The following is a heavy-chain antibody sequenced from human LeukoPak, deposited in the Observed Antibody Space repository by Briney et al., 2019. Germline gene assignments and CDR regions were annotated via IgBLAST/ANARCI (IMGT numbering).Heavy chain of an antibody. V-gene: IGHV3-48*03. Sequence: GGSLRLSCAASGFTFSSYEMYWVRQAPGKGLEWVSYISSSGSTIYYADSVKGRFTISRDNAKNSLYLQMNSLRAEDTAVYYCARVERDYYDSSGYYLEYFQHWGQGTLVTVSS. J-gene: IGHJ1*01. CDR2: ISSSGSTI. CDR1: GFTFSSYE. CDR3: ARVERDYYDSSGYYLEYFQH. D-gene: IGHD3-22*01.